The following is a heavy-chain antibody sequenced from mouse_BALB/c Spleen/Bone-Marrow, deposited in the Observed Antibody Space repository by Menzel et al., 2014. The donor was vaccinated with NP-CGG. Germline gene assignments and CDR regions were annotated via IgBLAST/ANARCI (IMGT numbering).Heavy chain of an antibody. CDR2: ISCYNGAT. J-gene: IGHJ4*01. V-gene: IGHV1S34*01. CDR3: VRGWNPIIYYAIDY. D-gene: IGHD2-3*01. CDR1: GYSFTGYY. Sequence: LVKTGASANTSCKASGYSFTGYYMHWVKQSHGKSLEWIGYISCYNGATSYNQNFKGKATFTVDTSSSTAYMQLNSLTSEDSAVYYYVRGWNPIIYYAIDYWGQGTSVTVSS.